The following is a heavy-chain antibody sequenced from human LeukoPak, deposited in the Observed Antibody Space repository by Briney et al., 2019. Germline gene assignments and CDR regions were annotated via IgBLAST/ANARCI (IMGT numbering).Heavy chain of an antibody. CDR1: GFTFSSYA. V-gene: IGHV4-59*01. CDR2: IYYSGST. D-gene: IGHD3-10*02. CDR3: ARAGYVSRPGGYYYYMDV. Sequence: PGGSLRLSCAASGFTFSSYAMSWVRQAPGKGLEWIGYIYYSGSTNYNPSLKSRVTISVDTSKNQFSLKLSSETAADTAVYYCARAGYVSRPGGYYYYMDVWGKGTTVTVSS. J-gene: IGHJ6*03.